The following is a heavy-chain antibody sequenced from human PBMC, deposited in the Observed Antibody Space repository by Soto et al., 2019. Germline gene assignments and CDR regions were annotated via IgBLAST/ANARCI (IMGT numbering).Heavy chain of an antibody. D-gene: IGHD6-19*01. CDR2: ISYNSVVI. CDR3: TKRVSGFEI. J-gene: IGHJ3*02. V-gene: IGHV3-9*01. CDR1: GFSFDKSG. Sequence: EVQLVESGGGLVQPGRSLRLSCEASGFSFDKSGMHWVREIPGKGLEWVSGISYNSVVINYVDSVKGRFTIFRDNAKNSLYLQMNRLRPEDTALYYCTKRVSGFEIWGQGTMVTVSS.